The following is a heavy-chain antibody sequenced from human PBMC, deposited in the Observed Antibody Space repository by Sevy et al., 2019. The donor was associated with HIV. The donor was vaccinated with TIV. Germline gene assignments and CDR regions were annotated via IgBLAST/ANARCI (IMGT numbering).Heavy chain of an antibody. J-gene: IGHJ6*02. D-gene: IGHD3-22*01. Sequence: GGSLRLSCAASGFTISRYGLHLVRQAPGKGLEWVSGISNDGSKTDYADAVGGGFIICKDNSKNTLHLQMGNLSHEDTAVYHCARCSGYHCFYYAMDVWGQGTTVTVSS. CDR3: ARCSGYHCFYYAMDV. CDR1: GFTISRYG. CDR2: ISNDGSKT. V-gene: IGHV3-30*04.